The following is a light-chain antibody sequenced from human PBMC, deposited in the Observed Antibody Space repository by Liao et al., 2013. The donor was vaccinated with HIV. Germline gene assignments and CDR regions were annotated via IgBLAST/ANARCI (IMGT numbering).Light chain of an antibody. V-gene: IGLV3-21*01. CDR2: QDS. Sequence: SYELTRPPSVSVAPGKTARITCGGNNIGSKSVHWYQQKPGQAPVLVIYQDSKRPSGIPERFSGSNSGNTATLTISRVEAGDEADYYCQVWDSSSDHPGVFGTGTKVTVL. CDR3: QVWDSSSDHPGV. J-gene: IGLJ1*01. CDR1: NIGSKS.